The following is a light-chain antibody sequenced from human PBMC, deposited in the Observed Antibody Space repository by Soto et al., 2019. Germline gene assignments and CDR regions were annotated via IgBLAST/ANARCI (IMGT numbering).Light chain of an antibody. Sequence: QSALTQPASVSGSPGQSITISCTGTSSDVGIYNLVSWYQQHPGQAPKLMIFEVIKRPSGVSDRFSGSKSGNTASLTISGLQADDEAFYYCCSYSGNNMVVFGGGTKVTVL. CDR3: CSYSGNNMVV. J-gene: IGLJ2*01. V-gene: IGLV2-23*02. CDR2: EVI. CDR1: SSDVGIYNL.